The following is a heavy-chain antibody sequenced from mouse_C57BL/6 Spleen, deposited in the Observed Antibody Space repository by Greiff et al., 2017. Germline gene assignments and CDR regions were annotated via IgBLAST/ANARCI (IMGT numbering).Heavy chain of an antibody. CDR1: GYTFTSYW. J-gene: IGHJ2*01. CDR3: ARYHDGYYFDY. Sequence: QVQLQQPGAELVMPGASVKLSCKASGYTFTSYWMHWVKQRPGQGLEWIGEIDPSDSYTNYNQKFKGKSTLTVDKSSSTAYMQLRSLTSEDSAVYYCARYHDGYYFDYWCQGTTLTVSS. V-gene: IGHV1-69*01. D-gene: IGHD2-3*01. CDR2: IDPSDSYT.